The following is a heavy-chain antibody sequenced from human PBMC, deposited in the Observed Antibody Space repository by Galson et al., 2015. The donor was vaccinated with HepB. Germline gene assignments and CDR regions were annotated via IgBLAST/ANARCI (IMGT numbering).Heavy chain of an antibody. V-gene: IGHV3-23*01. Sequence: SLRLSCAASGFTFSSNAMSWVRQAPGKGLEWVSVISGSGGSTYYADSVKGRFTISRDNSKNTLYVQMNSLRVEDTAVYYCAKEGGVAIPAYWGQGTLVTASS. D-gene: IGHD5-12*01. CDR2: ISGSGGST. CDR3: AKEGGVAIPAY. J-gene: IGHJ4*02. CDR1: GFTFSSNA.